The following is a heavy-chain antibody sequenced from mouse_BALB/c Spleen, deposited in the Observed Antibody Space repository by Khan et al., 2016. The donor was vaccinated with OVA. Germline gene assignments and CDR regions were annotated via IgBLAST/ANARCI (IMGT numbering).Heavy chain of an antibody. J-gene: IGHJ3*01. V-gene: IGHV1-4*01. CDR2: INPSNGYT. CDR3: GGEGANHRRDGWFAN. CDR1: GYTFTSYT. Sequence: VQLQESGAELARPGASVKMSCKASGYTFTSYTIHWIKLRPGQGLEWIGYINPSNGYTNYNQKFKDKATLTADKSSTTAYLELSSLTSDDSALDSDGGEGANHRRDGWFANWGKGTLVTVSA. D-gene: IGHD2-14*01.